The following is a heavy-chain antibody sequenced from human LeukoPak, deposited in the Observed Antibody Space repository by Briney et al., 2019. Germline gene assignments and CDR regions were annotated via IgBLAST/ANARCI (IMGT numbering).Heavy chain of an antibody. CDR2: ISGSGGST. J-gene: IGHJ4*02. Sequence: PGGSLRLSCAASGFTFSSYAVSWVRQAPGKGLEWVSTISGSGGSTYYADSVKGRFTISRDNSKNTLYLQMNSLRAEGTAVYYCAKSGAIGTSVDYYFDYWGQGTLVTVSS. D-gene: IGHD1-26*01. V-gene: IGHV3-23*01. CDR1: GFTFSSYA. CDR3: AKSGAIGTSVDYYFDY.